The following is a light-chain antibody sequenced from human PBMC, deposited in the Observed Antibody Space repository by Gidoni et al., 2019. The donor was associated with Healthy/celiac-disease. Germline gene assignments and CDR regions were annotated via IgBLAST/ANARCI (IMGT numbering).Light chain of an antibody. V-gene: IGKV3-11*01. Sequence: EIVLTQSPATLSLSPGERATLSCRASQSVSSYLAWYQQKPGQAPRLLFYDASNRATGIPARFSGSGSGTAFTLTISSLEPEDFAVYYCQQRSGAFGGGTKVEIK. CDR1: QSVSSY. J-gene: IGKJ4*01. CDR3: QQRSGA. CDR2: DAS.